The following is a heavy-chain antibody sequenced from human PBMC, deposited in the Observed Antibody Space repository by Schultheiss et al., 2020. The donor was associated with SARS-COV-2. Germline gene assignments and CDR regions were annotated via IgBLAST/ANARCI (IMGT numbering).Heavy chain of an antibody. D-gene: IGHD3-9*01. V-gene: IGHV3-30-3*01. J-gene: IGHJ5*02. Sequence: GGSLRLSCAASGFTFSNAWMNWVRQAPGKGLEWVAVISYDGSNKYYADSVKGRFTISRDNAKNSLYLQMNSLRDEDTAVYYCARLTPYYDILTKNWFDPWGQGTLVTVSS. CDR2: ISYDGSNK. CDR1: GFTFSNAW. CDR3: ARLTPYYDILTKNWFDP.